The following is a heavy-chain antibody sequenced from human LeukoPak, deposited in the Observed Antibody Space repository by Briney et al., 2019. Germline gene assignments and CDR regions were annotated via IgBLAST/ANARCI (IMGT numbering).Heavy chain of an antibody. V-gene: IGHV4-59*01. D-gene: IGHD5-24*01. CDR2: IYYSGST. CDR1: GGSISSYY. CDR3: ARVESDDYNQSWFDP. Sequence: SETLSLTCTVSGGSISSYYWSWIRQPPGKGLECIGYIYYSGSTNYNLSLKSRVTISVDTSKNQFSLTLTSVTAADTAVYYCARVESDDYNQSWFDPWGQGTLVTVSS. J-gene: IGHJ5*02.